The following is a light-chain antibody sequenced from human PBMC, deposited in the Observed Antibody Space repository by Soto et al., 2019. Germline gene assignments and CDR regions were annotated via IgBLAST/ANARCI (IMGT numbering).Light chain of an antibody. V-gene: IGKV3-20*01. CDR2: GAS. Sequence: EIVLAQSPGTLSLSPGERATLSCRASQSVSSTYLAWYQHKPGQAPRLLIYGASSRATGIPDRFSGSGSGTDFILPISRLEPEDFAMYYCQQYGSSWTFGQGTKVEIK. J-gene: IGKJ1*01. CDR1: QSVSSTY. CDR3: QQYGSSWT.